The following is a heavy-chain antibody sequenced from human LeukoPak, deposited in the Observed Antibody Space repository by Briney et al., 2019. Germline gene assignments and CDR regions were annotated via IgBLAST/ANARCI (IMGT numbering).Heavy chain of an antibody. CDR3: ARAGIAAAGTLDY. V-gene: IGHV1-69*13. CDR2: IIPIFGTA. CDR1: GGTFSSYA. Sequence: SVKVSRKASGGTFSSYAISWVRQAPGQGLEWMGGIIPIFGTANYAQKFQGRVTITADESTSTAYMELSSLRSEDTAVYYCARAGIAAAGTLDYWGQGTLVTVSS. D-gene: IGHD6-13*01. J-gene: IGHJ4*02.